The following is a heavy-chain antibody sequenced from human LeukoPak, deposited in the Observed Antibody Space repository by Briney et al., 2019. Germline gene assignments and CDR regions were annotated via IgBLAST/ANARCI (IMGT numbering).Heavy chain of an antibody. V-gene: IGHV3-23*01. J-gene: IGHJ4*02. CDR3: AKDEYYDSSGYYPPLDY. CDR1: GFTFSSYT. D-gene: IGHD3-22*01. CDR2: ISPSGDNT. Sequence: GGSLRLSCAASGFTFSSYTMGWLRQAPGKGLEWASSISPSGDNTHYTDSVKGRFTISRDNSKNTLYLQMNSLRAEDTAVYYCAKDEYYDSSGYYPPLDYWGQGTLVTVSS.